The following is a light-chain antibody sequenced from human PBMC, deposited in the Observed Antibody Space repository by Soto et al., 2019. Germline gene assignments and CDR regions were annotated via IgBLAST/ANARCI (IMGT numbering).Light chain of an antibody. Sequence: DIVLTQSPGTLSLSPGERATLSCRASQSVNSNYLAWYQQKPGQAPRLLIFAASTRATGISDRFRGSGSGTDFTLTINRLEPEDFAVYYCQQYGRTFGQGTKLEIK. J-gene: IGKJ2*01. CDR1: QSVNSNY. V-gene: IGKV3-20*01. CDR2: AAS. CDR3: QQYGRT.